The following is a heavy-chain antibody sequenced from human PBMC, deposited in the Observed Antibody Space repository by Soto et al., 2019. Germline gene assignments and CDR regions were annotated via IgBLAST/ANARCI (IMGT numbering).Heavy chain of an antibody. Sequence: GASVKVSCKTSGYTFTNNGINWVRQAPGQGLEWMGWISGYNGNTDYAQKLQGRVTMTTDTFTSTAYMELRSLRSDDTAVYYCARGSTHYGMDAWGQGTTVTVSS. CDR1: GYTFTNNG. D-gene: IGHD1-1*01. J-gene: IGHJ6*02. CDR2: ISGYNGNT. V-gene: IGHV1-18*04. CDR3: ARGSTHYGMDA.